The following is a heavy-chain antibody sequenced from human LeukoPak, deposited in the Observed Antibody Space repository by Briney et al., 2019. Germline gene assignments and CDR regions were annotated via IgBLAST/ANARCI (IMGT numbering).Heavy chain of an antibody. CDR1: GFTFSGSA. CDR3: TSQYYDSSGPFDD. D-gene: IGHD3-22*01. Sequence: GGSLRLSCAASGFTFSGSAMHWVRQASGKGLEWVGRIRSKANSYATAYAASVKGRFTISRDDPKNTAYLQMNSLKTEDTAVYYCTSQYYDSSGPFDDWGQGTLVTVSS. J-gene: IGHJ5*02. CDR2: IRSKANSYAT. V-gene: IGHV3-73*01.